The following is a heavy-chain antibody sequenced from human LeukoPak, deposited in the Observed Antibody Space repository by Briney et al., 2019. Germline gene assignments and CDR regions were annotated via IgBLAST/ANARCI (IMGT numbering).Heavy chain of an antibody. CDR2: ISSSSSYI. D-gene: IGHD2-15*01. Sequence: GGSLRLSCAASGFTFGSYSMNWVRQAPGKGLEWVSSISSSSSYIYYAVSVKGRFTISRDNSKNTLYLQMNSLRAEDTAVYYCAREGWSHYYGMDVWGQGTTVTVSS. V-gene: IGHV3-21*01. CDR3: AREGWSHYYGMDV. CDR1: GFTFGSYS. J-gene: IGHJ6*02.